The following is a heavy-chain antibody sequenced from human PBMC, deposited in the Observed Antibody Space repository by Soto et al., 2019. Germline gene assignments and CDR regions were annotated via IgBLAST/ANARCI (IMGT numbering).Heavy chain of an antibody. J-gene: IGHJ4*02. D-gene: IGHD6-6*01. CDR3: ARYTIAARPGHFDY. CDR2: IYYSGST. CDR1: GGSISSYY. V-gene: IGHV4-59*01. Sequence: QVQLQESGPGLVKPSETLSLTCTVSGGSISSYYWSWIRQPPGKGLEWIGYIYYSGSTNYNPSLKSRVTISVDTSKNQFSLKLSSVTAADTAVYYCARYTIAARPGHFDYWGQGTLVTVSS.